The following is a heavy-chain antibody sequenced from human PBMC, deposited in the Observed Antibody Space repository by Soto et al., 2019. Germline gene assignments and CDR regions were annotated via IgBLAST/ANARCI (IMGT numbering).Heavy chain of an antibody. J-gene: IGHJ6*02. CDR3: AREELPIYYYGMDV. Sequence: GESLKISCKGSGYNFPSFWIAWVRQMPGKGLEWMGIVYPGDSDTRYSPSFQGQITMTRDTSISTAYMELSSLRSDDTAVYYCAREELPIYYYGMDVWGQGTTVTVSS. V-gene: IGHV5-51*01. CDR2: VYPGDSDT. CDR1: GYNFPSFW. D-gene: IGHD1-7*01.